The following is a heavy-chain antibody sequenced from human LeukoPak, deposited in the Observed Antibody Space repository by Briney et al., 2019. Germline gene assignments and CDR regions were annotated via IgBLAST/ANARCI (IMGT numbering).Heavy chain of an antibody. CDR1: GFTFSSYA. J-gene: IGHJ4*02. CDR3: VKDRDIVVVVAAVDY. CDR2: ISYDGSNK. V-gene: IGHV3-30-3*01. D-gene: IGHD2-15*01. Sequence: GGSLRLSCAASGFTFSSYAMHWVRQAPGKGLEWVAVISYDGSNKYYADSVKGRFTISRDNSKNTLYLQMNSLRAEDTAVYYCVKDRDIVVVVAAVDYWGQGTLVTVSS.